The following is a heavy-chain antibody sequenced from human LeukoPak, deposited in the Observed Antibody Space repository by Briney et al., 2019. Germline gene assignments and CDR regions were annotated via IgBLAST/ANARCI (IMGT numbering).Heavy chain of an antibody. V-gene: IGHV3-23*01. CDR2: ISGSGGST. CDR1: GFTFSSYA. J-gene: IGHJ4*02. Sequence: GGSLRLSCAASGFTFSSYAMSWVRQAPGKGLEWVSAISGSGGSTYYADSVKGRFTISRDNSKNTLYLQMNNLRAEDTAVYYCAKDGVVVDFYFDYWGQGTLVTVSS. CDR3: AKDGVVVDFYFDY. D-gene: IGHD2-15*01.